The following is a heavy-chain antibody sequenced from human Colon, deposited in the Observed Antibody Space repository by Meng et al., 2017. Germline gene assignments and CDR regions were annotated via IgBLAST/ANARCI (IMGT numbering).Heavy chain of an antibody. D-gene: IGHD6-25*01. Sequence: SRSEAAMPTASLCGSCMGSGFSDHNLGFHWVRPAPGLGFVWMRWISANTGKPPYAQGLAGRFVVSLNTSVSLAYLQISSPKAEDTAVYCCAGDSEAADYWGQGTLVTVSS. CDR1: GFSDHNLG. J-gene: IGHJ4*02. CDR2: ISANTGKP. CDR3: AGDSEAADY. V-gene: IGHV7-4-1*04.